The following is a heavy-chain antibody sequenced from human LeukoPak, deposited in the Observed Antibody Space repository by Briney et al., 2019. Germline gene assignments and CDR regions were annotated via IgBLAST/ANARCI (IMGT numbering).Heavy chain of an antibody. Sequence: PGGSLRLSCAASGFTFSGYGMHWVRQAPGKGLEWVAVIWYDGSNKYYADSVKGRFTISRDNSKNTLYLQMNSLRAEDTAVYYCAREPKLRYFDWFDSGYYMDVWGKGTTVTVSS. D-gene: IGHD3-9*01. V-gene: IGHV3-33*01. CDR3: AREPKLRYFDWFDSGYYMDV. CDR2: IWYDGSNK. CDR1: GFTFSGYG. J-gene: IGHJ6*03.